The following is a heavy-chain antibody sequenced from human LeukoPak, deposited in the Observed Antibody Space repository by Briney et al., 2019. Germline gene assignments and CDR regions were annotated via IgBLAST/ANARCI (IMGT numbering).Heavy chain of an antibody. J-gene: IGHJ4*02. CDR2: IKQDGSEK. CDR1: GFTFSSYW. Sequence: GGSLRLSCAASGFTFSSYWMSWVRQAPGKGLEWVANIKQDGSEKYYVDSVKGRFTISRDNAKNSLYLQMNSLRAEDTAVYYCARETDTAMVPPFDYWGQGTLVTVSS. D-gene: IGHD5-18*01. V-gene: IGHV3-7*01. CDR3: ARETDTAMVPPFDY.